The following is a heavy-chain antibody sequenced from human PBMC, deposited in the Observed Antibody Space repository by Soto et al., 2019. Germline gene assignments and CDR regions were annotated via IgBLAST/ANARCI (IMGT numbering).Heavy chain of an antibody. J-gene: IGHJ6*03. CDR3: AKEDIVVVPAAIRDYYYYYMDV. D-gene: IGHD2-2*02. CDR2: ISWNSGSI. V-gene: IGHV3-9*01. Sequence: GGSLRLSCAASGFTFDDYAMHWVRQAPGKGLEWVSGISWNSGSIGYADSVKGRFTISRDNAKNSLYLQMNSLRAEDTALYYCAKEDIVVVPAAIRDYYYYYMDVWGKGTTVTVSS. CDR1: GFTFDDYA.